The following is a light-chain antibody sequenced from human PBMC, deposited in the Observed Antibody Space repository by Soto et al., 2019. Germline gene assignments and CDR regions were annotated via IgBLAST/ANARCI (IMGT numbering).Light chain of an antibody. CDR3: QHRRT. Sequence: DIQMTQSPSTLSASVGDRVTITCRASQSISSWLARYQQKPGKAPKLLIYKASSLESGVPSRFSGSGSGTEFTLTISSLQPDDFATYYCQHRRTFGQGTKLEIK. CDR2: KAS. CDR1: QSISSW. J-gene: IGKJ2*02. V-gene: IGKV1-5*03.